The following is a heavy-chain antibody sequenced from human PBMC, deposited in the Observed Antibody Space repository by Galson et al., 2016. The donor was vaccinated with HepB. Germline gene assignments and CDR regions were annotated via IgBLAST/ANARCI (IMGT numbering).Heavy chain of an antibody. J-gene: IGHJ4*02. Sequence: SLRLSCAASGFTFSGYGMHWVRQAPGKGLEWVAIIWYDGSKRNYVDSVKGRFTISRDNSKNTLYLQMNSLRVEDTALYFCARDRDVGRLQLAYWGQGTLVTVSS. CDR1: GFTFSGYG. V-gene: IGHV3-33*01. D-gene: IGHD5-24*01. CDR3: ARDRDVGRLQLAY. CDR2: IWYDGSKR.